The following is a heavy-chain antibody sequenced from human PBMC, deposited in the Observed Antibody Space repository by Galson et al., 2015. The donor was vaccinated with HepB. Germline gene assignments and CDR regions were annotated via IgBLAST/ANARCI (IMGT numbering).Heavy chain of an antibody. Sequence: SLRLSCAASGFTFSSYGMHWVRHPPGKGLEWVAVISYEGRNKYYADSVKGRFTMSRDNSRNTLYLQMNSLRLEDTAVYYCAKEPLERSGPWYFDLWGRGTLVTVSS. D-gene: IGHD6-19*01. V-gene: IGHV3-30*18. CDR1: GFTFSSYG. CDR3: AKEPLERSGPWYFDL. CDR2: ISYEGRNK. J-gene: IGHJ2*01.